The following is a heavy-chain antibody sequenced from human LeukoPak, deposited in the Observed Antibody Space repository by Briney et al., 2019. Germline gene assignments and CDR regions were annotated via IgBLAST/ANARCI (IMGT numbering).Heavy chain of an antibody. V-gene: IGHV3-7*01. D-gene: IGHD1-26*01. Sequence: PGGSLRLSCAASGFTFTCCWMSWVRQTAGKGLEWVASIKQDGREKFYADSVKGRFTISRDNAKNSLYLQVNSLRAEDTAVYYCARVPGRTRYFDSWGQGILVTVSS. CDR2: IKQDGREK. CDR1: GFTFTCCW. CDR3: ARVPGRTRYFDS. J-gene: IGHJ4*02.